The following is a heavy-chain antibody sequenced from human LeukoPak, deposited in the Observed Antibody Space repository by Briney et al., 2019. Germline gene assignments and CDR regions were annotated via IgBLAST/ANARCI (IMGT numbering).Heavy chain of an antibody. J-gene: IGHJ5*02. CDR2: INSDGSST. D-gene: IGHD3-10*01. CDR3: ARSGYGSGSYYPPNWFDP. V-gene: IGHV3-74*01. Sequence: GGSLRLSCAASGFTFSSYWMHWVRQAPGKGLVWVSRINSDGSSTSYADSVKGRFTVSRDNAKNTLYLQMNSLRAEDTAVYYCARSGYGSGSYYPPNWFDPWGQGTLVTVSS. CDR1: GFTFSSYW.